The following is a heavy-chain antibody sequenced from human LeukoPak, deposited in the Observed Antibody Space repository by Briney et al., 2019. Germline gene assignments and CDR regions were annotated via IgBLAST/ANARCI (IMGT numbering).Heavy chain of an antibody. V-gene: IGHV4-34*01. CDR3: ARKSSSWYWFDP. J-gene: IGHJ5*02. Sequence: SETLSLTCAVYGGSFSGYYWSWLRQPPGKGLEGFGEINHGGSTNYTPSLKSRVAISVDTSKNQFSLKLSSVTAADTAVYYCARKSSSWYWFDPWGQGTLVTVSS. D-gene: IGHD6-13*01. CDR2: INHGGST. CDR1: GGSFSGYY.